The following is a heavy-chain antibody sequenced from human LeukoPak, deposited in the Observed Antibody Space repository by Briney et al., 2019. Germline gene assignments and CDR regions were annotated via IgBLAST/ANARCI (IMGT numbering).Heavy chain of an antibody. CDR3: AKGRGYSYGYDYFDY. J-gene: IGHJ4*02. CDR1: GFTFSSYA. V-gene: IGHV3-23*01. D-gene: IGHD5-18*01. Sequence: GGSLRLSCAASGFTFSSYAMSWVRQAPGKGLEWVSAISGSGGSTYYADSVKGRFTISRDNSKNTLYLQMNSLRAEDTAVYYCAKGRGYSYGYDYFDYWGQGTLVTVSS. CDR2: ISGSGGST.